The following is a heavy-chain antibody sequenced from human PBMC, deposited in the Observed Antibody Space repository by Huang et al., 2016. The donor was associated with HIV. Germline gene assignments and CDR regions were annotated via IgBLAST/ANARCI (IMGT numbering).Heavy chain of an antibody. J-gene: IGHJ6*03. V-gene: IGHV4-34*01. Sequence: QVQLQQWGAGLLRPSEPLSLTCAVYGGSFSGYYGTWIRQPPGKGLEWIGEINHSESTNYNPSLKSRVTISVDTSRNQFSLTLTSVTAADTAVYYCAKGQGGYYYYYMDVWGKGTTVTVSS. CDR1: GGSFSGYY. CDR3: AKGQGGYYYYYMDV. CDR2: INHSEST.